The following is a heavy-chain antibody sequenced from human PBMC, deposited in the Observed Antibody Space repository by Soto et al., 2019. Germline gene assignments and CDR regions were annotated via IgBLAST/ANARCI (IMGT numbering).Heavy chain of an antibody. Sequence: GASVKVYCKASGGTFSSYAISWVRQAPGQGLEWMGGIIPIFGTANYAQKFQGRVTITADESTSTAYMELSSLRSEDTAVYYCARPTRNYLNYYYYYGMDVWGQGTTVTVSS. CDR1: GGTFSSYA. J-gene: IGHJ6*02. CDR2: IIPIFGTA. V-gene: IGHV1-69*13. D-gene: IGHD4-4*01. CDR3: ARPTRNYLNYYYYYGMDV.